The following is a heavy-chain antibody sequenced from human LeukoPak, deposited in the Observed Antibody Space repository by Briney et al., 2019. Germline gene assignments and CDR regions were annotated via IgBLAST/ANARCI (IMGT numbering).Heavy chain of an antibody. Sequence: ASVKVSCKASGYTFTSYDINWVRQATGQGLEWMGWMNPNSGNTGYAQKFQGRVTTTRNTSISTAYMELSSLRSEDTAVYYCARGRLGSGYLAYWGQGTLVTVSS. V-gene: IGHV1-8*01. CDR3: ARGRLGSGYLAY. D-gene: IGHD3-22*01. CDR1: GYTFTSYD. J-gene: IGHJ4*02. CDR2: MNPNSGNT.